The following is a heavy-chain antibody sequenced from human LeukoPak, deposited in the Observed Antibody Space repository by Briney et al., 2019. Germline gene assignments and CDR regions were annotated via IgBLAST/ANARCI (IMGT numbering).Heavy chain of an antibody. J-gene: IGHJ4*02. CDR2: ISAYNGNT. Sequence: GASVKVSCKASGYTFTGYYMHWVRQAPGQGLEWMGWISAYNGNTNYAQKLQGRVTMTTDTSTSTAYMELRSLRSDDTAVYYCATEDSGSYSWGQGTLVTVSS. V-gene: IGHV1-18*04. CDR3: ATEDSGSYS. D-gene: IGHD1-26*01. CDR1: GYTFTGYY.